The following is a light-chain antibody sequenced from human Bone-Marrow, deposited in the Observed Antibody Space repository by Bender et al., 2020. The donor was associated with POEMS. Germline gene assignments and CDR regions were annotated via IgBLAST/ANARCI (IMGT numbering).Light chain of an antibody. CDR3: VAWDASLNGWV. J-gene: IGLJ3*02. CDR1: SSDVGGYNL. V-gene: IGLV2-14*02. Sequence: QSALTQPASVSGSPGQSITISCTGTSSDVGGYNLVSWYQQHPGKAPKLLIYEVSLRPSGISHRFSGSKSGTSASLAITGLQSDDEAIYFCVAWDASLNGWVFGGGTKLTVL. CDR2: EVS.